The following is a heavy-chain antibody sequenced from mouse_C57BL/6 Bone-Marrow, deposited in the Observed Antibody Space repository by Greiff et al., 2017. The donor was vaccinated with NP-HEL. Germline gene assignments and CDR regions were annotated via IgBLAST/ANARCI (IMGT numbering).Heavy chain of an antibody. CDR3: TTLGYGSTFDY. J-gene: IGHJ2*01. V-gene: IGHV14-4*01. CDR1: GFNIKDDY. D-gene: IGHD1-1*01. Sequence: EVQLQESGAELVRPGASVKLSCTASGFNIKDDYMHWVKQRPEQGLEWIGWIDPENGDTEYASKFQGKATITADTSSNTAYLQLSSLTSEDTAVYYCTTLGYGSTFDYWGQGTPLTVSS. CDR2: IDPENGDT.